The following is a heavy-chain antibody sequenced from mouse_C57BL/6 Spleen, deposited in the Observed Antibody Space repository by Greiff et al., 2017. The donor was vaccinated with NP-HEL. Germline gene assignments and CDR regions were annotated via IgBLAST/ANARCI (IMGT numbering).Heavy chain of an antibody. D-gene: IGHD1-1*01. J-gene: IGHJ2*01. CDR1: GYTFTSYW. CDR2: IYPGSGST. Sequence: VQLQQSGAELVKPGASVKMSCKASGYTFTSYWITWVKQRPGQGLEWIGDIYPGSGSTNYNEKFKSKATLTVDTSSSTAYMQLSSLTSEDSAVYYCARGGNYGSSLRDFDYWGQGTTLTVSS. V-gene: IGHV1-55*01. CDR3: ARGGNYGSSLRDFDY.